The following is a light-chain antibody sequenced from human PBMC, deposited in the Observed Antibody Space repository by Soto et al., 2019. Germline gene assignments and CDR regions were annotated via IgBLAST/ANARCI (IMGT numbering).Light chain of an antibody. CDR3: GVWDDSVNVRYL. CDR1: SSNIGSNS. CDR2: SNS. Sequence: QSVLTQPPSASGTPGQRATISCSGSSSNIGSNSVNWYQQVPGTAPKILIYSNSQRPSGVPDRFSGSKSGTSASLAISGLQSEDEADYYCGVWDDSVNVRYLFGTGTKVTVL. J-gene: IGLJ1*01. V-gene: IGLV1-44*01.